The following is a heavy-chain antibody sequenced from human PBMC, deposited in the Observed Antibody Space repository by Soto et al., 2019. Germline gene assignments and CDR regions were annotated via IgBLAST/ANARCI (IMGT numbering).Heavy chain of an antibody. D-gene: IGHD1-26*01. CDR1: GYTFTTYW. CDR3: ARFQQSGASPIYYFYYGMDV. CDR2: LYPGDSDT. Sequence: PGESLKISCKGSGYTFTTYWIAWVRQMPGKGLEWMGILYPGDSDTTYSPSFQGQVTISAKKSISTAYLHWSSLKASDTAIYYCARFQQSGASPIYYFYYGMDVWGQGTTVTVSS. J-gene: IGHJ6*02. V-gene: IGHV5-51*01.